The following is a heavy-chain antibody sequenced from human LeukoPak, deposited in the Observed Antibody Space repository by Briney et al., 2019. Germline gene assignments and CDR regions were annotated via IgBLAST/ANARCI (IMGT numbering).Heavy chain of an antibody. Sequence: ASVKVSCKTSGYTFTSYAMNWVRQAPGQGPEWMGWINTNTGNPTYAQGFTGRFVFSLDTSVSTAYLQINSLKAEDTAVYYCARGGGYCSDPSCSQYNWFDPWGQGTMVTVSS. V-gene: IGHV7-4-1*02. J-gene: IGHJ5*02. CDR2: INTNTGNP. CDR1: GYTFTSYA. D-gene: IGHD2-2*01. CDR3: ARGGGYCSDPSCSQYNWFDP.